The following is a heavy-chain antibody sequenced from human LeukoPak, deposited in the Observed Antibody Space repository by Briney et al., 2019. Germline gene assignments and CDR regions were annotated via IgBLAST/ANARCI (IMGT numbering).Heavy chain of an antibody. J-gene: IGHJ5*02. CDR1: GDSVSSNSAA. D-gene: IGHD5-12*01. CDR3: ARDLSGYSGYDYFHNWFDP. Sequence: SQTLSLTCAISGDSVSSNSAAWNWIRQSPSRGLEWLGRTYYRSKWYNDYAVSVKSRITINPDTSKNQFSLQLNSVTPEDTAVYYCARDLSGYSGYDYFHNWFDPWGQGTLVTVSS. V-gene: IGHV6-1*01. CDR2: TYYRSKWYN.